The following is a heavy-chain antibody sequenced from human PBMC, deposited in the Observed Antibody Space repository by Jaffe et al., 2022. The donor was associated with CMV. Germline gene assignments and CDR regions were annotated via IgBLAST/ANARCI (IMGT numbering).Heavy chain of an antibody. CDR1: GYTFTSYG. CDR3: ARVGYGYDYVWGSYRPWSSYYYYGMDV. Sequence: QVQLVQSGAEVKKPGASVKVSCKASGYTFTSYGISWVRQAPGQGLEWMGWISAYNGNTNYAQKLQGRVTMTTDTSTSTAYMELRSLRSDDTAVYYCARVGYGYDYVWGSYRPWSSYYYYGMDVWGQGTTVTVSS. J-gene: IGHJ6*02. CDR2: ISAYNGNT. V-gene: IGHV1-18*01. D-gene: IGHD3-16*02.